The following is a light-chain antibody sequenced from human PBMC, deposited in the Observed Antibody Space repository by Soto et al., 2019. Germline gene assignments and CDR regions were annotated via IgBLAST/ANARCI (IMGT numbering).Light chain of an antibody. CDR2: GAS. Sequence: DIQMTQSPSTLSASVGDTVTITCRASESITYWLAWYQHKPGKAPKLLIYGASSLESGVPSRFSGSGSGTDFTLTISSLQPEDFATYYCLQDNRYPRTFGQGTKVDIK. CDR3: LQDNRYPRT. V-gene: IGKV1-5*01. J-gene: IGKJ1*01. CDR1: ESITYW.